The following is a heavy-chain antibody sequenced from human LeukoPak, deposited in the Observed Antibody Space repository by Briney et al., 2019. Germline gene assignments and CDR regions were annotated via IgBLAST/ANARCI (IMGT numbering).Heavy chain of an antibody. V-gene: IGHV3-30*04. D-gene: IGHD6-13*01. CDR1: GFTFSSYA. Sequence: GGSLRLSCAASGFTFSSYAMHWVRQAPGKGLEWVAVISYDGSNKYYADSVKGRFTISRDNSKNTLYLQMNSLRAEDTAVYYCAKGDYSSSWLFDYWGQGTLVTVSS. CDR3: AKGDYSSSWLFDY. J-gene: IGHJ4*02. CDR2: ISYDGSNK.